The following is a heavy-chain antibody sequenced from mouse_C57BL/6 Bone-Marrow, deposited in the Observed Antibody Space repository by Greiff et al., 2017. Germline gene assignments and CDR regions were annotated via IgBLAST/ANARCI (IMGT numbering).Heavy chain of an antibody. Sequence: EVKLVESGGGLVKPGGSLKLSCAASGFTFSDYGMHWVRQAPEQGLEWVAYISSGSSTNYYADTVKGRFTISRDNAKNTLFLQMTSLRSEDAAMYYCANDYGSNYFDYWGQGTTLTVSS. CDR1: GFTFSDYG. V-gene: IGHV5-17*01. CDR3: ANDYGSNYFDY. CDR2: ISSGSSTN. D-gene: IGHD1-1*01. J-gene: IGHJ2*01.